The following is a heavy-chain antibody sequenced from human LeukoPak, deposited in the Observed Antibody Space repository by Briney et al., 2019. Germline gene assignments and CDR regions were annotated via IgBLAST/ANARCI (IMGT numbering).Heavy chain of an antibody. CDR2: ISANGQAT. J-gene: IGHJ4*02. CDR3: ARDPYNTILYRLAH. V-gene: IGHV3-23*01. D-gene: IGHD3-10*01. Sequence: GGSLRLSCAGSGFAFGTYAMSWVRQAPGMGLEWVSSISANGQATYYADSVEGRFTISRDNSKSTLYLQLNSLRAEDTATYYCARDPYNTILYRLAHSGQGTLVTVSS. CDR1: GFAFGTYA.